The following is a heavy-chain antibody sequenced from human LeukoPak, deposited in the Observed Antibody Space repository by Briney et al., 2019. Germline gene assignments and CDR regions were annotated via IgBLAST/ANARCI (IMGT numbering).Heavy chain of an antibody. CDR3: ARDPRDGYNSGY. CDR2: INPNSGDT. CDR1: GYTFPNYY. Sequence: ASVKVSCKASGYTFPNYYMHWVRQAPGQGLEWMGQINPNSGDTNYAQTFHGRVTMTSDTSISTAYMELGRLRSDATAIYYCARDPRDGYNSGYWGQGTLVTVSS. V-gene: IGHV1-2*06. J-gene: IGHJ4*02. D-gene: IGHD5-24*01.